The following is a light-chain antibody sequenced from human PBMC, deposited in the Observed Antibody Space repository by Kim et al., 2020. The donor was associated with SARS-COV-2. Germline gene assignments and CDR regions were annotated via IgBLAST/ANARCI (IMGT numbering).Light chain of an antibody. Sequence: QSALTQPASVSGSPGQSITISCSGTSSDVGGSNYVSWYQQHPGKAPKLMIYDVSNRPSGVSNRFSGSKSGNTASLTISGLQAEDEANYFCCSYTSSSTWLFGGGTQLTVL. V-gene: IGLV2-14*03. CDR3: CSYTSSSTWL. CDR1: SSDVGGSNY. J-gene: IGLJ2*01. CDR2: DVS.